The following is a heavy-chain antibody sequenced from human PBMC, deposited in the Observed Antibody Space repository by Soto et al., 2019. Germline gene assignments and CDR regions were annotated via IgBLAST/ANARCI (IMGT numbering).Heavy chain of an antibody. Sequence: GASVKVSCKASGGTFSSYAISWVRQAPGQGLEWMGGIIPIFGTANYAQKFQGRVTITADESTSTAYMELSSLRSEDTAVYYCACFGYSPRWYGGYWCPGTLVTVSS. CDR3: ACFGYSPRWYGGY. J-gene: IGHJ4*02. V-gene: IGHV1-69*13. CDR1: GGTFSSYA. D-gene: IGHD6-13*01. CDR2: IIPIFGTA.